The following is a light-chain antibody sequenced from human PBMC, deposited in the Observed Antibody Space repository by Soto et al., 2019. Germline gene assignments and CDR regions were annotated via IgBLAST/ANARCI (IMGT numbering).Light chain of an antibody. J-gene: IGKJ4*01. CDR1: QSVLYSSNNKNY. Sequence: DIVMTQSPDSLAVSLGERATINCKSSQSVLYSSNNKNYLAWYQQKPRQPPKLLIYWASTRESGVPDRFSGGGSGADFTLTISSLQAEDVAVSYCQQYYSSPPTFGGGTKVEIK. CDR2: WAS. V-gene: IGKV4-1*01. CDR3: QQYYSSPPT.